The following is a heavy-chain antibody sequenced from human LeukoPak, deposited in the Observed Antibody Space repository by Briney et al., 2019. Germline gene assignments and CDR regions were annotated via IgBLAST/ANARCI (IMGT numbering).Heavy chain of an antibody. CDR3: ARNTIFGVVTGYYYYYMDV. D-gene: IGHD3-3*01. CDR1: GYTFTSYA. Sequence: GASVKVSCKASGYTFTSYAMNWVRQAPGQGLEWMGWINTNTGNPTYAQGFTGRFVFSLDTSVSTAYLQISSLKAEDTAVYYCARNTIFGVVTGYYYYYMDVWGKGTTVTVSS. V-gene: IGHV7-4-1*02. CDR2: INTNTGNP. J-gene: IGHJ6*03.